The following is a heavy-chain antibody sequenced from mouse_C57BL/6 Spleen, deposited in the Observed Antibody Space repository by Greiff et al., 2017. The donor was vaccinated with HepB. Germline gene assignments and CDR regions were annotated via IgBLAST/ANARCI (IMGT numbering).Heavy chain of an antibody. CDR3: ARPWSDYYAMDY. Sequence: VQLQQPGAELVRPGSSVKLSCKASGYTFTSYWMHWVKQRPIQGLEWIGNIDPSDSETHYNQKFKDKATLTVDKSSSTAYMQLSSLTSEDSAVYYCARPWSDYYAMDYWGQGTSVTVSS. J-gene: IGHJ4*01. V-gene: IGHV1-52*01. CDR2: IDPSDSET. D-gene: IGHD1-1*02. CDR1: GYTFTSYW.